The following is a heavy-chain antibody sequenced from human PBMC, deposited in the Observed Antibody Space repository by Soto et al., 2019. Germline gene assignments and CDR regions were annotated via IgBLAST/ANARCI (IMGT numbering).Heavy chain of an antibody. CDR3: ARDEAAAGHFDY. V-gene: IGHV3-33*08. CDR2: IWYDGSNK. D-gene: IGHD6-13*01. Sequence: SLRLSCVASGFTFSPYAMSWVRQAPGKGLEWVAVIWYDGSNKYYADSVKGRFTISRDNSKNTLYLQMNSLRAEDTAVYYCARDEAAAGHFDYWGQGTLVTVSS. J-gene: IGHJ4*02. CDR1: GFTFSPYA.